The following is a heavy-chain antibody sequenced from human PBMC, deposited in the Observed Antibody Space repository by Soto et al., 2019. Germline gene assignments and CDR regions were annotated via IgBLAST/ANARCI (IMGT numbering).Heavy chain of an antibody. D-gene: IGHD2-15*01. Sequence: ASVKVSCKASGYIFTAYSMHWVRQAPGQGLEWMGVVNPSGGATNYAQKFQGRITMTRDTSTSTVYMDLSSLTSEDTAVYYCAREENCSDGICYSEYFQRWGQGTLVTVSS. CDR1: GYIFTAYS. J-gene: IGHJ1*01. CDR2: VNPSGGAT. CDR3: AREENCSDGICYSEYFQR. V-gene: IGHV1-46*01.